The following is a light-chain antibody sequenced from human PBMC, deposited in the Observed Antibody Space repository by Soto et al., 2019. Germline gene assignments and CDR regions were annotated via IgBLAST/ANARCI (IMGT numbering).Light chain of an antibody. Sequence: EIVLPQSPATLSLSPGQRATLSCRASQSVSSYLAWYQQKPGQAPRLLIYDASNRATGIPARFSGSGSGTDFTLTISSLEPEDCAVYYCQQRSNWPLITFGQGTRLEIK. CDR3: QQRSNWPLIT. CDR2: DAS. J-gene: IGKJ5*01. CDR1: QSVSSY. V-gene: IGKV3-11*01.